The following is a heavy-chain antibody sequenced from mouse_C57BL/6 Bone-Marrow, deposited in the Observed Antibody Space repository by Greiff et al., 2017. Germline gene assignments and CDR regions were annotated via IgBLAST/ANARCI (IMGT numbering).Heavy chain of an antibody. V-gene: IGHV3-5*01. J-gene: IGHJ4*01. Sequence: EVQRVESGPGLVKPSPTVFLTCTVTGISITTGNYSWSWIRPFPGNKLEWIGYIYYSGTITYNPSLTSRTTITRDTPKNQFFLEMNPLTAEDTATYYCARDEGSCAYAMDDWGQGTSVTVSS. CDR1: GISITTGNYS. CDR3: ARDEGSCAYAMDD. CDR2: IYYSGTI. D-gene: IGHD1-1*02.